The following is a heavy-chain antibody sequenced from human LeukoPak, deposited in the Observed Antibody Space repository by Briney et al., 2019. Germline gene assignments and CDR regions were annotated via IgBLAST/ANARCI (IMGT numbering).Heavy chain of an antibody. J-gene: IGHJ4*02. D-gene: IGHD3-10*01. CDR1: GYTFTSYG. Sequence: GASVKVSCKASGYTFTSYGISWVRQAPGQGLEWMGWISAYNGNTNYAQKLQGRVTMTTDTSTSTAYMELRSLRSDDTAVYYCARDQEGETYYYGSGSYYLPAYWGQGTLVTVSS. CDR2: ISAYNGNT. V-gene: IGHV1-18*04. CDR3: ARDQEGETYYYGSGSYYLPAY.